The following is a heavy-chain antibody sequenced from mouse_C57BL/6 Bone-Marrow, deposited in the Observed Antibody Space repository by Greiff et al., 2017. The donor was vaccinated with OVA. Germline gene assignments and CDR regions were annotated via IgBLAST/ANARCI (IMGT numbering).Heavy chain of an antibody. CDR1: GFTFSSYA. CDR3: ARDGGYDYDYFDY. D-gene: IGHD2-4*01. V-gene: IGHV5-4*01. CDR2: ISDGGSYT. Sequence: EVKVVESGGGLVKPGGSLKLSCAASGFTFSSYAMSWVRQTPEKRLEWVATISDGGSYTYYPDNVKGRFTISRDNAKNNLYLQMSHLKSEDTAMYYCARDGGYDYDYFDYWGQGTTLTVSS. J-gene: IGHJ2*01.